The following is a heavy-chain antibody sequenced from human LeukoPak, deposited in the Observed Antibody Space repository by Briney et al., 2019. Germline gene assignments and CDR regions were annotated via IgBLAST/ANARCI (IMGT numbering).Heavy chain of an antibody. D-gene: IGHD6-13*01. CDR1: GYSFTSYW. CDR3: ARLRATYSSSYGY. Sequence: GESLKISCKGSGYSFTSYWIGWVRPVPGKGMEWSGFIYPGDSDTRYSPSFQGQVTISADKSISTAYLQWSSLKASDTAMYYCARLRATYSSSYGYWGQGTLVTVSS. V-gene: IGHV5-51*01. CDR2: IYPGDSDT. J-gene: IGHJ4*02.